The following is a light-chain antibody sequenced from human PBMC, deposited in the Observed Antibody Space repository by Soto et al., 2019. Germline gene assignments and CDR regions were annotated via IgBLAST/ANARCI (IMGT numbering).Light chain of an antibody. CDR1: QSISSW. J-gene: IGKJ1*01. Sequence: DIQMTQSPSTLSASVGDRVTITCRASQSISSWLAWYQQKPGKAPKLLIYDASSLESGVPSRFSGSGSRTEFTLNISSLQPDDFATYYCQQYNSYSPTFGQGTKV. CDR3: QQYNSYSPT. CDR2: DAS. V-gene: IGKV1-5*01.